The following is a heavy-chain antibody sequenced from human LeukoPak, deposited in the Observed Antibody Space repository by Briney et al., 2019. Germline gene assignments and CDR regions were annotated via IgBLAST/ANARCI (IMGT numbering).Heavy chain of an antibody. CDR3: ARDDGFSCYSY. J-gene: IGHJ4*02. D-gene: IGHD3/OR15-3a*01. Sequence: GGSLRLSCAASGFTFSSYWMAWVRQAPGNGLEWVANINLDGSEKYYVDSVKGRFTISRDNAKNSLYLQMNSLTVEDTAVYYCARDDGFSCYSYWGQGTLVTVSS. V-gene: IGHV3-7*01. CDR1: GFTFSSYW. CDR2: INLDGSEK.